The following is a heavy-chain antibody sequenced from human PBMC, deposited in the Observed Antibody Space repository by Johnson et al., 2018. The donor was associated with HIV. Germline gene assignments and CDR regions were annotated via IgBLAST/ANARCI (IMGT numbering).Heavy chain of an antibody. CDR3: ARDPAIRWSEWDSSGYYSAFDI. V-gene: IGHV3-30-3*01. CDR1: GFTFSSNP. CDR2: MSYDGINK. J-gene: IGHJ3*02. Sequence: VQLVESGGGVVQPGRSLRLSCAASGFTFSSNPMHWVRQAPGKGLEWVAVMSYDGINKYYADSVKGRFTIPRDNSKNTLYLQMNSLRAEDTAVYYCARDPAIRWSEWDSSGYYSAFDIWGQGTMVTVSS. D-gene: IGHD3-22*01.